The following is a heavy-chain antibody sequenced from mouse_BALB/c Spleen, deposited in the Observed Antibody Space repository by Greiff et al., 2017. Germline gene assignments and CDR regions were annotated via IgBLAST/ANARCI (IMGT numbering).Heavy chain of an antibody. J-gene: IGHJ3*01. CDR3: ARELRSWCAY. Sequence: EVMLVESGGGLVKPGGSLKLSCAASGFTFSSYAMSWVRQSPEKRLEWVAEISSGGSYTYYPDTVTGRFTISRDNAKNTLYLEMSSLRSEDTAMYYCARELRSWCAYWGQGTLVTVSA. D-gene: IGHD1-1*01. CDR1: GFTFSSYA. V-gene: IGHV5-9-4*01. CDR2: ISSGGSYT.